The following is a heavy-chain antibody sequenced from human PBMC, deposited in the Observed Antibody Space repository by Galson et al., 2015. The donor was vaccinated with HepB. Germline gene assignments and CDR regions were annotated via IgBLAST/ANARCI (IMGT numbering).Heavy chain of an antibody. J-gene: IGHJ6*03. D-gene: IGHD3-3*01. V-gene: IGHV3-30*18. CDR2: ISYDGSNK. CDR1: GFTFSSYG. CDR3: AKDGDYDFWGSYYYYYMDV. Sequence: SLRLSCAASGFTFSSYGMHWVRQAPGKGLEWVAVISYDGSNKYYADSVKGRFTISRDNSKNTLYLQMNSLRAEDTAVYYCAKDGDYDFWGSYYYYYMDVWGKGTTVTVSS.